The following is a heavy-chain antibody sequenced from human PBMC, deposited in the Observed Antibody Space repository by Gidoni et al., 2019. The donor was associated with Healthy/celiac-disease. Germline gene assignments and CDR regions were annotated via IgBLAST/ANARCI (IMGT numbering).Heavy chain of an antibody. J-gene: IGHJ3*02. Sequence: AIYGVRQAPGQGLEWMGGIIPIFGTANYAQKFQGRVTITADESTSTAYMELSSLRSEDTAVYYCARDHPRALGAFDIWGQGTMVTVSS. CDR3: ARDHPRALGAFDI. D-gene: IGHD3-3*01. CDR1: A. CDR2: IIPIFGTA. V-gene: IGHV1-69*01.